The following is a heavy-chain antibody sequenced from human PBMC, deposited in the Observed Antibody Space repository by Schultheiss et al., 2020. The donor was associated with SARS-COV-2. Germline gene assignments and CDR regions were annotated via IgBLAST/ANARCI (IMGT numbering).Heavy chain of an antibody. CDR3: ARDDPSALYIAARPGWFDP. CDR1: GFTFSSYA. CDR2: ISSSGSTI. D-gene: IGHD6-6*01. V-gene: IGHV3-48*02. Sequence: GGSLRLSCAASGFTFSSYAMSWVRQAPGKGLEWVSYISSSGSTIYYADSVKGRFTISRDNAKNSLYLQMNSLRDEDTAVYYCARDDPSALYIAARPGWFDPWGQGTLVTVSS. J-gene: IGHJ5*02.